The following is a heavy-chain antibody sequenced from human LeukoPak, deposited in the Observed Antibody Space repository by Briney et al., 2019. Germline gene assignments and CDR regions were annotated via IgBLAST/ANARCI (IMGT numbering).Heavy chain of an antibody. V-gene: IGHV4-39*07. CDR2: IYYSGST. CDR1: GGSISSSSYY. Sequence: SETLSLTCTVSGGSISSSSYYWGWIRQPPGKGLEWIGSIYYSGSTYYNPSLKSRVTISVDTSKNQFSLKLSSVTAADTAVYYCAREAPTLTTVTSNWFDPWGQGTLVTVSS. D-gene: IGHD4-17*01. J-gene: IGHJ5*02. CDR3: AREAPTLTTVTSNWFDP.